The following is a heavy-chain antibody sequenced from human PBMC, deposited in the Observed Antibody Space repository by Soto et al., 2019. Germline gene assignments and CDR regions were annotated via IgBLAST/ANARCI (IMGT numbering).Heavy chain of an antibody. CDR1: GFTFSSYE. CDR2: TFSGGST. Sequence: EVQLVESGGGLVQPGGSLRLSCAASGFTFSSYEMNWVRQAPGKGLEWVSTTFSGGSTNYADSVKGRFTISRDNSKNTVYLQMNNLRVDDTAVYYCAKKPPSTIQGWAFGMDVWGQGTTVSVSS. J-gene: IGHJ6*02. CDR3: AKKPPSTIQGWAFGMDV. D-gene: IGHD2-8*01. V-gene: IGHV3-66*01.